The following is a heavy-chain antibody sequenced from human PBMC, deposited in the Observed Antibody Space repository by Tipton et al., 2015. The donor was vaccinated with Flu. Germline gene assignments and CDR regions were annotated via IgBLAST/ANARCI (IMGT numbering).Heavy chain of an antibody. Sequence: QMQLVQSGAEVKKPGASVKVSCKASGCSFTDYAISWVRQAPGQGLEWMGWISTYTSATNYAQRVQGRVTMTTDASTNTVYLELTNLTPGDTAVYYCARHFLVFGEGGMDVWGQGTTVSISS. J-gene: IGHJ6*02. CDR3: ARHFLVFGEGGMDV. V-gene: IGHV1-18*01. CDR1: GCSFTDYA. CDR2: ISTYTSAT. D-gene: IGHD3-10*01.